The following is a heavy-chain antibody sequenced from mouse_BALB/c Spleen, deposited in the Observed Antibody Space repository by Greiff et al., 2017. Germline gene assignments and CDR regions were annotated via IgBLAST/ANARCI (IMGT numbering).Heavy chain of an antibody. CDR2: ILPGSGST. CDR1: GYTFSSYW. CDR3: ARWGLRYGAMDY. J-gene: IGHJ4*01. D-gene: IGHD1-1*01. V-gene: IGHV1-9*01. Sequence: QVQLQQSGAELMKPGASVKISCKATGYTFSSYWIEWVKQRPGHGLEWIGEILPGSGSTNYNEKFKGKATFTADTSSNTAYMQLSSLTSEDSAVYYCARWGLRYGAMDYWGQGTSVTVSS.